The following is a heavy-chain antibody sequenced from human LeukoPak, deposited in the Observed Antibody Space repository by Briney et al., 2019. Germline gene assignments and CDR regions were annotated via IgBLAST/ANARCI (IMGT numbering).Heavy chain of an antibody. CDR2: INPNSGGT. V-gene: IGHV1-2*02. J-gene: IGHJ4*02. D-gene: IGHD4-23*01. CDR1: GYTFTGYY. CDR3: ARDPNYGGNSGEFDY. Sequence: ASVKVSCKASGYTFTGYYMHWVRQAPGQGREWMGWINPNSGGTNYAQKFQGRVTMTRDTSISTAYMELSRLRSDDTAVYYCARDPNYGGNSGEFDYWGQGTLVTVSS.